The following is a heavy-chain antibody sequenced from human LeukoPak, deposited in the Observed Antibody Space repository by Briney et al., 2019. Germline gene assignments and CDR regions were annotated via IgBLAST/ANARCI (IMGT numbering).Heavy chain of an antibody. V-gene: IGHV5-51*01. CDR3: ARHVRYCTNGVCYPNWFDP. Sequence: GESLKISCKASGYSFTNYWIGWVRQMPGKGLEWMGIIYPGDSDTRYSPSFQGQVTISADKSISTAYLQWSSLKASDTAMYYCARHVRYCTNGVCYPNWFDPWGQGTLVTVSS. CDR1: GYSFTNYW. J-gene: IGHJ5*02. CDR2: IYPGDSDT. D-gene: IGHD2-8*01.